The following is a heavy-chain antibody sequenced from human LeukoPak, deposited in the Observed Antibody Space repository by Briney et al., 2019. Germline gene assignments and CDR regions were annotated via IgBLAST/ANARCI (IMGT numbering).Heavy chain of an antibody. V-gene: IGHV4-39*01. CDR1: GGSISSYY. J-gene: IGHJ4*02. D-gene: IGHD3-3*01. CDR2: IYYSGST. CDR3: ASIRRFLEWLLCFDY. Sequence: PSETLSLTCTVSGGSISSYYWGWIRQPPGKGLEWIGSIYYSGSTYYNPSLKSRVTISVDTSKNQFSLKLSSVTAADTAVYYCASIRRFLEWLLCFDYWGQGTLVTVSS.